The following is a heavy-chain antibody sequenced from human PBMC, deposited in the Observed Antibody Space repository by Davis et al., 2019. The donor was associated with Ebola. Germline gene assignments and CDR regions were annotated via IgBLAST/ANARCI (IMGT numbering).Heavy chain of an antibody. CDR3: VRGWGRTGMGV. CDR2: TYYTSKWHN. D-gene: IGHD1-26*01. Sequence: PSETLSFTCAISGDSVSSGGWNWIRQSPSRGLEWLGRTYYTSKWHNDYGESVKSRITINPDTSKNQFSLQLSSVTPEDTAVYYCVRGWGRTGMGVWGQGTTVIVSS. V-gene: IGHV6-1*01. J-gene: IGHJ6*02. CDR1: GDSVSSGG.